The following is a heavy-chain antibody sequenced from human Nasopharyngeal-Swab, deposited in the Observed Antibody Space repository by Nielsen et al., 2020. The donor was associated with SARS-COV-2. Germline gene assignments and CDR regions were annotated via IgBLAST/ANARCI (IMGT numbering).Heavy chain of an antibody. D-gene: IGHD3-10*01. V-gene: IGHV3-66*01. CDR1: GFTVSSNY. CDR3: AILEGNGSGSP. CDR2: IYTGGST. J-gene: IGHJ5*02. Sequence: GGSLSLSWAASGFTVSSNYMNWVRQAPGKGLEWVSVIYTGGSTYYADSVKGRFTISRDNSKNTLYLQMNSLRAEDTAVYYCAILEGNGSGSPWGQGTLVTVSS.